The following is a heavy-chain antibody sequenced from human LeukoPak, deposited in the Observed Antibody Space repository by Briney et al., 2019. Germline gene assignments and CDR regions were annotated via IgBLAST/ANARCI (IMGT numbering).Heavy chain of an antibody. CDR2: IKKDGSEK. D-gene: IGHD3-22*01. J-gene: IGHJ6*02. CDR1: GFTFSSCW. Sequence: GGSLRLSCAASGFTFSSCWMSWVRQAPGKGLEWVANIKKDGSEKYYVDSVKGRFTISRDNAKNSLHLQMDSLRAEDTAIYYCTKHITTDATTPFYYGMDVWGQGTTVTVSS. CDR3: TKHITTDATTPFYYGMDV. V-gene: IGHV3-7*02.